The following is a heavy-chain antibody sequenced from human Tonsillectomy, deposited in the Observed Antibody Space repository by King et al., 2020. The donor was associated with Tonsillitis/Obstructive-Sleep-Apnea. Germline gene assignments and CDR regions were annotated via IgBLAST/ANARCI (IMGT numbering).Heavy chain of an antibody. CDR3: ARGNYEGSGYPDY. J-gene: IGHJ4*02. CDR1: GFTFSNYV. CDR2: IWYDGSNK. V-gene: IGHV3-33*01. D-gene: IGHD3-22*01. Sequence: VQLVESGGGVFQPGRSLRLSCAASGFTFSNYVIHWVRQAPGKGLEWVAVIWYDGSNKYYAESVKGRFTISRDNSKNTVYLQMNSLRADDTAVFYCARGNYEGSGYPDYWGQGTLVTVSS.